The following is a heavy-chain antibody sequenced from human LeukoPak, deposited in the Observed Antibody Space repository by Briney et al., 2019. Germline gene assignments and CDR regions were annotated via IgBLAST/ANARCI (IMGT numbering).Heavy chain of an antibody. J-gene: IGHJ4*02. V-gene: IGHV4-61*08. CDR2: IYYSGST. CDR3: ARDGAYDFWSGYHPGYFDY. CDR1: GGSITSGDYY. Sequence: PSQTLSLTCNVSGGSITSGDYYWGWIRQPPGKGLEWIGYIYYSGSTNYNPSLKSRVTISVDTSKNQFSLKLSSVTAADTAVYYCARDGAYDFWSGYHPGYFDYWGQGTLVTVSS. D-gene: IGHD3-3*01.